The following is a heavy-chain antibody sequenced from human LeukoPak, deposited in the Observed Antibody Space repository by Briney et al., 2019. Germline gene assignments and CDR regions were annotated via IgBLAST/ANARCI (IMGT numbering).Heavy chain of an antibody. CDR3: ATLTGYCSGGSCYDAFDI. Sequence: ASVKVSCKVSGYTLTELSMHWVRQAPGKGLEWMGGFDPEDGETTYAQKFQGRVTMTEDTSTDTAYMELSSLRSEDTAVYYCATLTGYCSGGSCYDAFDIWGQGTMVTVSS. J-gene: IGHJ3*02. CDR1: GYTLTELS. CDR2: FDPEDGET. V-gene: IGHV1-24*01. D-gene: IGHD2-15*01.